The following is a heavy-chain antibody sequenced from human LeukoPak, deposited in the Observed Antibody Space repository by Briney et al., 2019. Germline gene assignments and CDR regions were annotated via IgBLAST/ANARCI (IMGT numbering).Heavy chain of an antibody. CDR3: ARDKSEDTGYYYYYYMDV. CDR2: ISTSGTT. D-gene: IGHD2-15*01. J-gene: IGHJ6*03. Sequence: PSQTLSLMCTVSGDSISSGGYYCSWIRQPAGKGLEWIGRISTSGTTNYHPSLESRVTISLDTSKNQFSLRLSSVTAADTALYYCARDKSEDTGYYYYYYMDVWGKGTTVTISS. CDR1: GDSISSGGYY. V-gene: IGHV4-61*02.